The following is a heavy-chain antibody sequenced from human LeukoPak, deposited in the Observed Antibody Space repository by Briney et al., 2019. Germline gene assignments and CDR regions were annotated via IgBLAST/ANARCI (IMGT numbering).Heavy chain of an antibody. CDR1: GFTFSSYW. Sequence: PGGSLRLSCAASGFTFSSYWTHWVRHAPGKGLVWVSRINSDGSSTSYADSVKGRFTISRDNAKNTLYLQMNSLRAEDTAVYYCASWDLLPLDPWGQGTLVTVSS. D-gene: IGHD2-15*01. CDR2: INSDGSST. J-gene: IGHJ5*02. V-gene: IGHV3-74*01. CDR3: ASWDLLPLDP.